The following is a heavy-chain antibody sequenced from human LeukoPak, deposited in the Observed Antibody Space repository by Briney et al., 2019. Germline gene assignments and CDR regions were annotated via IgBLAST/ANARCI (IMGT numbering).Heavy chain of an antibody. V-gene: IGHV3-23*01. Sequence: GGSLRLSCAASGFTFGSYAMSSVRQAPGKGLEWVSAISISGGSTYYAHSVRGRFTISRDKSKNTLYLQMNRLRAEDTAVYYCAKGIQWELPFDSWGQGTLVTVSS. CDR3: AKGIQWELPFDS. CDR2: ISISGGST. J-gene: IGHJ4*02. CDR1: GFTFGSYA. D-gene: IGHD1-26*01.